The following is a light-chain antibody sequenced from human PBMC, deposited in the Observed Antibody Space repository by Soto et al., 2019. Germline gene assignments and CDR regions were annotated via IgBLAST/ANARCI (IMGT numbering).Light chain of an antibody. J-gene: IGLJ1*01. Sequence: QSVLTQPPSASGSPGQSVTISCTGTSSDVGGYKYVSWYQQYPGKAPKLMIYAVNKRPSGVPDRFSGSKSGNTASLTVSGLQAEDEADYYCSSYAGSNNYVFGTGTRSQS. CDR1: SSDVGGYKY. V-gene: IGLV2-8*01. CDR3: SSYAGSNNYV. CDR2: AVN.